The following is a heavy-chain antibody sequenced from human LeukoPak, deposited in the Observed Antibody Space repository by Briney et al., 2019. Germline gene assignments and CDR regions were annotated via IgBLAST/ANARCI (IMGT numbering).Heavy chain of an antibody. J-gene: IGHJ4*02. Sequence: SETLSLTCTVSGGSILSTSFSWGWIRQSPGKGLEWIGYIYYSGSTNYNPSLKSRVTISVDTSKNQFSLKLSSVTAADTAVYYCARAIEQVVGIGYFDYWGQGTLVTVSS. CDR2: IYYSGST. CDR1: GGSILSTSFS. D-gene: IGHD6-6*01. CDR3: ARAIEQVVGIGYFDY. V-gene: IGHV4-61*05.